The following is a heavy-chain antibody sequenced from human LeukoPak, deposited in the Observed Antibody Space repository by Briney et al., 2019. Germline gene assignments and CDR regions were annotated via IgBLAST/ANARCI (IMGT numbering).Heavy chain of an antibody. D-gene: IGHD7-27*01. CDR2: INPNNGGT. CDR3: ARGPATGAFDY. Sequence: ASVKVSCKASGYTFTGYYIHWMRQAPGQGPEWMGWINPNNGGTSCAQKFQGRVTMTWGTSISTAYMELNSLRSDDTAVYYCARGPATGAFDYWGQGTLVTVSS. J-gene: IGHJ4*02. CDR1: GYTFTGYY. V-gene: IGHV1-2*02.